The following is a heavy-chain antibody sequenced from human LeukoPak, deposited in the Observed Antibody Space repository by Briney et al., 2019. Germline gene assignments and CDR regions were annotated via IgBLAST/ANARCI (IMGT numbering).Heavy chain of an antibody. D-gene: IGHD3-9*01. CDR2: IKQDGKDK. Sequence: GVSLRLFCAASGFSFSSYWMSWVRQAPGKGLEWVANIKQDGKDKYYVDSLKRRFTIPRDNAKHSLYLQMNSLRAEDTAVYYCARVEDYDILTGFDYWGQGTLVTVSS. CDR3: ARVEDYDILTGFDY. CDR1: GFSFSSYW. J-gene: IGHJ4*02. V-gene: IGHV3-7*01.